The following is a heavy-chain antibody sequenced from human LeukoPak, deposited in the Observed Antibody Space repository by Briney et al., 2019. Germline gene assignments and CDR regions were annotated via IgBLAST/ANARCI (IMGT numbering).Heavy chain of an antibody. J-gene: IGHJ6*03. CDR2: IIPIFGTA. Sequence: SVKVSCKASGGTFSSYAISWVRQAPGQGLEWMGGIIPIFGTANYAQKFQGRVTITTDESTSTAYMELSSLRSEDTAMYYCARCYYDSSGYYPDYYYYYYMDVWGKGTTVTVSS. CDR1: GGTFSSYA. CDR3: ARCYYDSSGYYPDYYYYYYMDV. V-gene: IGHV1-69*05. D-gene: IGHD3-22*01.